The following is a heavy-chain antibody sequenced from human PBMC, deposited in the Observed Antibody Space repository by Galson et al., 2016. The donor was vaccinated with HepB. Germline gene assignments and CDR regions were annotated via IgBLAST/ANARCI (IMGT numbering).Heavy chain of an antibody. CDR1: GFRLNDFW. Sequence: SLRLSCAAFGFRLNDFWMSWVRQAPGKGLEWIGRMKNKRDGGTLDYIEPVKGRFTISRDDSRNTLYLQMKSLRTEDTGVYYCTTDPRQWGQGTLVAVSS. J-gene: IGHJ4*02. CDR2: MKNKRDGGTL. CDR3: TTDPRQ. V-gene: IGHV3-15*05.